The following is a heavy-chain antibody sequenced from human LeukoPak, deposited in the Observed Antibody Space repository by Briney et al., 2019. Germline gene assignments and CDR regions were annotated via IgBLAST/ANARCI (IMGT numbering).Heavy chain of an antibody. CDR1: GFTFSSYW. V-gene: IGHV3-74*01. J-gene: IGHJ6*03. CDR2: INTDGSST. D-gene: IGHD3-3*01. Sequence: GGSLRLSCAASGFTFSSYWMHWVRQAPGKGLVWVSRINTDGSSTSYADSVKGRFTISRDSAKNTPYLQMNSLRAEDTAVYYCARSGRSYDFWSGYYTDYYYYYMDVWGKGTTVTVSS. CDR3: ARSGRSYDFWSGYYTDYYYYYMDV.